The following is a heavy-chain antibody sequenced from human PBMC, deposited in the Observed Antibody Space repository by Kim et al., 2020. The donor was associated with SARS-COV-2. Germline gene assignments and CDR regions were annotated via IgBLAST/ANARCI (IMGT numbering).Heavy chain of an antibody. CDR1: GGTFSSYA. V-gene: IGHV1-69*13. CDR3: ARDRVYYYGSGSFLHDAFDI. CDR2: IIPIFGTA. J-gene: IGHJ3*02. D-gene: IGHD3-10*01. Sequence: SVKVSCKASGGTFSSYAISWVRQAPGQGLEWMGGIIPIFGTANYAQKFQGRVTITADESTSTAYMELSSLRSEDTVVYYCARDRVYYYGSGSFLHDAFDIWGQGTMVTVSS.